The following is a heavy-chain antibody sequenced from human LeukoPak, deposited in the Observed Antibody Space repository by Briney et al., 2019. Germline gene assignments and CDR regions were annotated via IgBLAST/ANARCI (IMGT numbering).Heavy chain of an antibody. D-gene: IGHD3-10*01. CDR2: ISLDGSTE. J-gene: IGHJ5*02. CDR3: MRDYMGWFDP. Sequence: GGSLRLSCAASGFTFSSYVMHWVRQAPGKGLEWVSIISLDGSTEFYADSVKGRFTISRDTASNTMHLEMNNLRIEDTAVYYCMRDYMGWFDPWGQGSLVTVSS. V-gene: IGHV3-30-3*01. CDR1: GFTFSSYV.